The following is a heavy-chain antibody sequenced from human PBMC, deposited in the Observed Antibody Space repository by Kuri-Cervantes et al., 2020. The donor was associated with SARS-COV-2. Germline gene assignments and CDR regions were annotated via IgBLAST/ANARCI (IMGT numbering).Heavy chain of an antibody. J-gene: IGHJ4*02. Sequence: ASVKVSCKASGYTFTGYYMHWVRQAPGQGLEWMGWINPNSGGTNYAQKFQGRVTMTSDTSINTAYMELSSLTSDDTAVYFCAREFYDYRGLHFFDSWGQGTLVTVSS. V-gene: IGHV1-2*02. CDR3: AREFYDYRGLHFFDS. D-gene: IGHD5-12*01. CDR2: INPNSGGT. CDR1: GYTFTGYY.